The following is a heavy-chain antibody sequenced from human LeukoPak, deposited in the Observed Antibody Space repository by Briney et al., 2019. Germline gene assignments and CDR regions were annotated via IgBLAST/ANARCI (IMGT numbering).Heavy chain of an antibody. CDR1: GFTVSSNY. J-gene: IGHJ4*02. CDR3: ARGGALDY. Sequence: GGSLRLSCAASGFTVSSNYMSWVRQAPGKGLERVSVIHSGGTTYYADSVKGRFTIYRDTSRNTVYLQMNSLRAEDTAVYYCARGGALDYWGQGTLVTVSS. D-gene: IGHD3-16*01. V-gene: IGHV3-66*02. CDR2: IHSGGTT.